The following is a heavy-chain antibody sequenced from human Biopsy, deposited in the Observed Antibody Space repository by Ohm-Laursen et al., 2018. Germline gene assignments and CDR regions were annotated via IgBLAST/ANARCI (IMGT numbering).Heavy chain of an antibody. CDR3: ATGPYYDTRFYYNVRPFDF. V-gene: IGHV1-24*01. Sequence: GASVKVSCKVSGYTLTALSMHWVRQAPGRGLGWMGGFAPENGKTIYAQKFQGRVTMTEDTSTDTVYMEVTSLRSDDTAVYYCATGPYYDTRFYYNVRPFDFWGQGTLVTVSS. CDR2: FAPENGKT. D-gene: IGHD3-10*01. J-gene: IGHJ4*02. CDR1: GYTLTALS.